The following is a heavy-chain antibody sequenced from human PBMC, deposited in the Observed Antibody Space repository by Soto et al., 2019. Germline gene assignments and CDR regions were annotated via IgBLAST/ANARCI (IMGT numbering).Heavy chain of an antibody. V-gene: IGHV1-2*02. Sequence: ASVKVSCKASGYPFTGYYMHWVRQAPGQGLEWMGWINPNSGGTNYAQKFQGRVTMTRDTSISTAYMELSRLRSDDTAVYYCARGPHIVVVPAAIGWFDPWGQGTLVTVSS. CDR2: INPNSGGT. CDR3: ARGPHIVVVPAAIGWFDP. J-gene: IGHJ5*02. D-gene: IGHD2-2*01. CDR1: GYPFTGYY.